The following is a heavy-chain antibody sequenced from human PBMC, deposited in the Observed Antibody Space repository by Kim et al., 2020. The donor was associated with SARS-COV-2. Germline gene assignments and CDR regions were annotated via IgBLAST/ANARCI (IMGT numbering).Heavy chain of an antibody. D-gene: IGHD3-10*01. CDR2: ISYDGSNK. J-gene: IGHJ6*02. CDR1: GFTFSSYG. Sequence: GGSLRLSCAASGFTFSSYGMHWVRQAPGKGLEWVAVISYDGSNKYYADSVKGRFTISRDNSKNTLYLQMNSLRAEDTAVYYCAKRLWFGELLSYYYYYGMDVWGQGTTVTVSS. V-gene: IGHV3-30*18. CDR3: AKRLWFGELLSYYYYYGMDV.